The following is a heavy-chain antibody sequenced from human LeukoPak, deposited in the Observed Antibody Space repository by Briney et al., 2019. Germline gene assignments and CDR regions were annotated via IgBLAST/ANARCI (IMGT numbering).Heavy chain of an antibody. Sequence: SETLSLTCSVSVDSISGSSYYWGWIRQPPGKGLDGIGRIYYSGGTYYNPSLKSRVTISVDTSQKQFSLTLSSVTAADTAVYYCAKDSVAAPHLVRLSRRSHYFDYWGQGTLVTVSS. V-gene: IGHV4-39*07. J-gene: IGHJ4*02. CDR2: IYYSGGT. CDR1: VDSISGSSYY. CDR3: AKDSVAAPHLVRLSRRSHYFDY. D-gene: IGHD2-15*01.